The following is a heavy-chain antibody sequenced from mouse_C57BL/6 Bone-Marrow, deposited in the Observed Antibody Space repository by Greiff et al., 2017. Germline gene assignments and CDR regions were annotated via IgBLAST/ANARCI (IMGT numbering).Heavy chain of an antibody. CDR1: GFTFTDYY. D-gene: IGHD1-1*01. V-gene: IGHV7-3*01. CDR2: IRNKANGYTT. CDR3: ARGGSSPYYAMVY. J-gene: IGHJ4*01. Sequence: EVQLVESGGGLVQPGGSLSLSCAASGFTFTDYYMSWVRQPPGKALEWLGFIRNKANGYTTEYSASVKGRFTISRDNSQSILYLQMNALRAEDSATYYCARGGSSPYYAMVYWGQGTSVTVSS.